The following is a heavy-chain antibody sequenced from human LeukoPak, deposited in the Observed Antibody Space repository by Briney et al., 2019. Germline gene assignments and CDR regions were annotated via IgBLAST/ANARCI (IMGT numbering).Heavy chain of an antibody. V-gene: IGHV3-23*01. CDR2: ISDSGIST. Sequence: GGSLRLSCAASGFTFSSYAMSWVRQAPGKGLEWVSLISDSGISTYYADSVKGRFTISRDNSKNTLYLQMNSLRAEDTAVYYCAKDPYYYYGMDVWGQGTTVTVSS. CDR1: GFTFSSYA. J-gene: IGHJ6*02. CDR3: AKDPYYYYGMDV.